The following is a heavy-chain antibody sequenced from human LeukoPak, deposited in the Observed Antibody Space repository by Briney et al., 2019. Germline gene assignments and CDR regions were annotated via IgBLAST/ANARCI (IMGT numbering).Heavy chain of an antibody. CDR2: IYYSGST. CDR3: ARDNDDYGGNYSFDY. Sequence: SETLSLTCTISGGSISSYYWSWIRQPPGKGLEWIGYIYYSGSTNYNPSLKSRVTISIDPSKNQFSLKLSSVTAADTAVYYCARDNDDYGGNYSFDYWGQGTLVTVSS. J-gene: IGHJ4*02. D-gene: IGHD4-23*01. V-gene: IGHV4-59*01. CDR1: GGSISSYY.